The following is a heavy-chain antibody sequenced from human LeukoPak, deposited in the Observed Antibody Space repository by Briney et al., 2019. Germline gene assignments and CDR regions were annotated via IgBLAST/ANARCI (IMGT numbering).Heavy chain of an antibody. D-gene: IGHD4-17*01. CDR1: GFTFSSYA. Sequence: PGGSLRLSCAASGFTFSSYAMSWVRQAPGKGLEWVSTISNSGDSTYYADSVKGRFTISRDNSKNTLYLQMNSLRAEDTAVYYCVATVTILDYWGQGTLVTVSS. V-gene: IGHV3-23*01. CDR2: ISNSGDST. J-gene: IGHJ4*02. CDR3: VATVTILDY.